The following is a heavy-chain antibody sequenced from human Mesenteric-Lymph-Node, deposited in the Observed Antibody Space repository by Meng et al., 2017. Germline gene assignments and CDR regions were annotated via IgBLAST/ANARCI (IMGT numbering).Heavy chain of an antibody. CDR2: IYHSGST. CDR3: ARVIHGSGTYRDDAIDL. J-gene: IGHJ3*01. D-gene: IGHD1-26*01. V-gene: IGHV4-4*02. CDR1: GGSISSSNW. Sequence: SETLSLTCAVSGGSISSSNWWSWVRQPPGKGLEWIGEIYHSGSTNYNPSLKSRVTISVDKSKNQFSLKLSSVTAADTAVYYCARVIHGSGTYRDDAIDLWGQGTMVTVSS.